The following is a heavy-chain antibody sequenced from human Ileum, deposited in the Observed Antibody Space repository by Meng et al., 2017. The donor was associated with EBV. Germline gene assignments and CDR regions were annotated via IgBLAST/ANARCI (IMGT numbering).Heavy chain of an antibody. J-gene: IGHJ4*02. CDR2: IIPALGTP. D-gene: IGHD3-10*01. Sequence: QGQLVQSVPALKNPGASGKVSCKSSGSTCSVYGISWVRQAPGQGLEWMGGIIPALGTPKYARKFQDRLTITADKSTSTGYMELHSLTSNDTAVYFCARGTGADYWGQGTLVTVSS. CDR3: ARGTGADY. V-gene: IGHV1-69*06. CDR1: GSTCSVYG.